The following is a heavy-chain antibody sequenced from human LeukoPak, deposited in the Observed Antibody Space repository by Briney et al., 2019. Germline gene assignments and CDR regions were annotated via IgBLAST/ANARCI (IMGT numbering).Heavy chain of an antibody. J-gene: IGHJ4*02. CDR2: IIPIFGTA. D-gene: IGHD3-10*01. CDR1: GGTFSSYA. V-gene: IGHV1-69*01. Sequence: SVKVSCKASGGTFSSYAISWVRQAPGQGLEWMGGIIPIFGTANYAQKFQGRVTITADESTSTAYMELSSLRSEDTAVYYCARIPPREAWFGELDYWGQGTLVAVSS. CDR3: ARIPPREAWFGELDY.